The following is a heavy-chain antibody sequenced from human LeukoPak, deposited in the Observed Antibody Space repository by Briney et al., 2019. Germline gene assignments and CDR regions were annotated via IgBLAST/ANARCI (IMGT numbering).Heavy chain of an antibody. Sequence: GGSLRLSCAASGFPFSSYGMHRVRQAPAKGLEWVAVIWYDGSNKYYADSVKGRFPISRDNSKNTLYLQMNSLRAEDTAVYYCARDRPRRVRYFDWLLDYWGQGTLVTVSS. CDR2: IWYDGSNK. V-gene: IGHV3-33*01. CDR3: ARDRPRRVRYFDWLLDY. J-gene: IGHJ4*02. CDR1: GFPFSSYG. D-gene: IGHD3-9*01.